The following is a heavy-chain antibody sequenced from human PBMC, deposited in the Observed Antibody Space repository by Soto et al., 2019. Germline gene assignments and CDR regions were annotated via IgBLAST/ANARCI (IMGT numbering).Heavy chain of an antibody. D-gene: IGHD3-22*01. J-gene: IGHJ4*02. CDR3: ARDGIHYYDSSGYYYNFDY. CDR1: GYTFTSYG. CDR2: ISAYNGNT. V-gene: IGHV1-18*01. Sequence: QVQLVQSGAEVKKPGASVKVSCKASGYTFTSYGLSWVRQAPGQGLEWMGWISAYNGNTNYAQKLQGRVTMTTDTSTSTAYMELRSLRSDDTAVYYCARDGIHYYDSSGYYYNFDYWGQGTLVTVSS.